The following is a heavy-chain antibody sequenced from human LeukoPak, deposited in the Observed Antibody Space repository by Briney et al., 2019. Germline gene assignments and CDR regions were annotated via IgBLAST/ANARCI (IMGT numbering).Heavy chain of an antibody. Sequence: SETLSLTCTVSGGSISSYFWSWIRQPPGKGLEWLGYIYSDGSTNYNPSLRSRVTISVDTSKNQFSLKLSSVTAADTAVYYCARTGVHGYSGLDYWGQGTLVTVSS. J-gene: IGHJ4*02. CDR2: IYSDGST. CDR1: GGSISSYF. V-gene: IGHV4-59*08. CDR3: ARTGVHGYSGLDY. D-gene: IGHD5-12*01.